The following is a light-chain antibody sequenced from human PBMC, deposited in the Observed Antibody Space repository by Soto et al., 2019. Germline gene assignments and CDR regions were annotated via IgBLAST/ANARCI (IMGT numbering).Light chain of an antibody. CDR3: SSFTSRTAYG. CDR1: SSDVGGYNY. Sequence: QSALTQPASVSGSPGQSITISCTGTSSDVGGYNYVSWYQLHPGKAPKLMVYEVSNRPSGVSNRFSGSKSGNTASLTISGLQAEDEGDYYCSSFTSRTAYGFGTGTK. V-gene: IGLV2-14*01. CDR2: EVS. J-gene: IGLJ1*01.